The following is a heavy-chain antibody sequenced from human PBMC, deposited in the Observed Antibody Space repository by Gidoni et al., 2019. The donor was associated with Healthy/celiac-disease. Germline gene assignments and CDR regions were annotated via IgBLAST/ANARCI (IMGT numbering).Heavy chain of an antibody. J-gene: IGHJ5*02. CDR1: AVSVSSGSSY. CDR2: ISYSVST. D-gene: IGHD3-22*01. Sequence: QVQLQESGPGLVKPSATLSLTCTVSAVSVSSGSSYWSWIRQPPGKGLEWIGYISYSVSTNYNPALKSRVTISVDTSKNQFSLKLSSVTAADTAVYYCARGSHVTYYYDSSGYYSSWFDPWGQGTLVTVSS. V-gene: IGHV4-61*01. CDR3: ARGSHVTYYYDSSGYYSSWFDP.